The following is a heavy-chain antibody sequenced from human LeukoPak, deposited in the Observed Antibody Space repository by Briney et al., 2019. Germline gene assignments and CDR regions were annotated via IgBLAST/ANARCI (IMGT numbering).Heavy chain of an antibody. CDR2: IYSGGST. V-gene: IGHV3-53*01. J-gene: IGHJ4*02. D-gene: IGHD6-13*01. CDR3: ARGTGVQQLVYFDY. Sequence: GGPLRLSCAASGFPVSSNFMNWPPEAPGKGLEGFSIIYSGGSTYYADSVRARFTISRDNSKNTLYLQMDSLRAEDTAVYYCARGTGVQQLVYFDYWGQGTLVTVSS. CDR1: GFPVSSNF.